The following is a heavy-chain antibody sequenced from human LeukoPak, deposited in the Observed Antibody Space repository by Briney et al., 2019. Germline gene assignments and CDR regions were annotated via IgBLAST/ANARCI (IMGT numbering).Heavy chain of an antibody. CDR3: AKIGPPRRSGYYYTAYFDY. Sequence: SETLSLTCSVSSGSMSNYYWSWIRQPAGKGLEWLGRIYGSGSTNYNPSLKSRVTMSVDMSKNQFSLKLNSVTAADTAVYYCAKIGPPRRSGYYYTAYFDYWGQGTLVTVSS. CDR2: IYGSGST. D-gene: IGHD3-22*01. J-gene: IGHJ4*02. V-gene: IGHV4-4*07. CDR1: SGSMSNYY.